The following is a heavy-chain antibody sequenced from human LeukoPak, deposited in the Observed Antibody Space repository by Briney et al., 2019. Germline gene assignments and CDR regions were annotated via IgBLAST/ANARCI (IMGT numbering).Heavy chain of an antibody. J-gene: IGHJ1*01. Sequence: GGSLRLSCAASGFTFSSYAMSWVRQAPGKGLEWVALISYDGSNKYSADSVKGRFTISRDNSKNTLHLQMNSLRAEDTAVYYCARGKYYYDSGGYYYFRHWGQGTLVTVSS. D-gene: IGHD3-22*01. CDR2: ISYDGSNK. CDR3: ARGKYYYDSGGYYYFRH. CDR1: GFTFSSYA. V-gene: IGHV3-30-3*01.